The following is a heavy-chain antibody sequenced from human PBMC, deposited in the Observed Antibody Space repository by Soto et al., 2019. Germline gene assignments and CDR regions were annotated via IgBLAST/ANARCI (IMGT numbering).Heavy chain of an antibody. CDR3: ARVSTTVTTKDPFDY. D-gene: IGHD4-17*01. Sequence: QVQLVESGGGVVQPGRSLRLSCAASGFTFSSYAMHWVRQAPGKGLEWVAVISYDGSNKYYADSVKGRFTISRDNSKNTLYLQMNSLRAEDTAVYYCARVSTTVTTKDPFDYWGQGTLVTVSS. CDR1: GFTFSSYA. J-gene: IGHJ4*02. CDR2: ISYDGSNK. V-gene: IGHV3-30-3*01.